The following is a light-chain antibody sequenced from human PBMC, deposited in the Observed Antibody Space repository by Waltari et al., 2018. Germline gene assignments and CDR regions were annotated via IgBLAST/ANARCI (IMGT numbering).Light chain of an antibody. CDR1: QSVNNY. CDR3: QQYYSYPS. Sequence: DIQMTQSPSSLSASVGDRVTITCRASQSVNNYLHWYQQKAGKAPKPLIYGASSLHSGVPSRFSGGGSGTDFTLTISCLQSEDFATYYCQQYYSYPSFGQGTKLEIK. J-gene: IGKJ2*01. CDR2: GAS. V-gene: IGKV1-39*01.